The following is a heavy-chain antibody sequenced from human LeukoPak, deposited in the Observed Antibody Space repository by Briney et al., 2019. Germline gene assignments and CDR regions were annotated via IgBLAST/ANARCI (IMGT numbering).Heavy chain of an antibody. J-gene: IGHJ4*02. D-gene: IGHD3-22*01. Sequence: SESLSLTCTVSGGSISAFYWNWIRQPPGKGLEWIGYFYCTGSPNYNPSLKSRVTMSVDTSKNQFSLKLSSVTAADTAVYYCAAGGFDSSGYHLDYWGQGTLVTVSS. CDR1: GGSISAFY. CDR3: AAGGFDSSGYHLDY. V-gene: IGHV4-59*12. CDR2: FYCTGSP.